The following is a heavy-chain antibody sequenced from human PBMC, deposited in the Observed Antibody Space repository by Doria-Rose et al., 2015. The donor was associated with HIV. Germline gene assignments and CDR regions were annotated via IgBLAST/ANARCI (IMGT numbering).Heavy chain of an antibody. D-gene: IGHD6-13*01. V-gene: IGHV2-26*01. J-gene: IGHJ4*02. Sequence: QVTLKESGPVLVKPTETLTLTCTVSGVSLSSPGMGVSWIRQPPGKALEWLANIFSDDERSYKTSLKCRLTISSDTSKSQVVLTMTDMDPVDTATYYCARIKSSRWYHKYYFDFWGQGTLVIVSA. CDR3: ARIKSSRWYHKYYFDF. CDR2: IFSDDER. CDR1: GVSLSSPGMG.